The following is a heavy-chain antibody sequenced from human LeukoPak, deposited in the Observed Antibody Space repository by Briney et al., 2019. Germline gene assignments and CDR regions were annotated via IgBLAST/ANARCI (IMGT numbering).Heavy chain of an antibody. CDR3: ARANALYCSSTSCLFDY. Sequence: GASVKVSCKASGYTFTGYCMHWVRQAPGQGLEWMAWINPNSGGTYYAQNFHDGITMTRDTSISTAYMELSRLRSDDTAIYYCARANALYCSSTSCLFDYWGQGTLVTVSS. V-gene: IGHV1-2*02. J-gene: IGHJ4*02. CDR1: GYTFTGYC. CDR2: INPNSGGT. D-gene: IGHD2-2*01.